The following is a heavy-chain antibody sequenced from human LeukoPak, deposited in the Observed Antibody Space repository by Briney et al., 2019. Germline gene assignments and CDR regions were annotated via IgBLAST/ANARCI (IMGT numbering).Heavy chain of an antibody. J-gene: IGHJ3*02. Sequence: ASVKVSCKASGGTFSSYAISWVRQAPGQGLEWMGGIIPIFGTANYAQKFQGRVTITTDESTSTAYMELSSLRSEDTAVYYCARARAGQDAFDIWGQGTMVTVSS. D-gene: IGHD6-19*01. CDR2: IIPIFGTA. CDR1: GGTFSSYA. CDR3: ARARAGQDAFDI. V-gene: IGHV1-69*05.